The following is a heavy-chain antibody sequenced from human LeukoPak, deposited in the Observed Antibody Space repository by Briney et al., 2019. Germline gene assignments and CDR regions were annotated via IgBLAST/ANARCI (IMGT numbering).Heavy chain of an antibody. J-gene: IGHJ4*02. CDR3: ARVWETQYYFDH. CDR1: GFTFSNSW. D-gene: IGHD1-26*01. Sequence: GGSLRLSCAASGFTFSNSWMDWVRQAPGKGLEWVAFISDDGVKKYYADSVKGRFSISRDNYKKTLYLQMDSLRTEDTAVYYCARVWETQYYFDHWGQGTLVTVSS. CDR2: ISDDGVKK. V-gene: IGHV3-30-3*01.